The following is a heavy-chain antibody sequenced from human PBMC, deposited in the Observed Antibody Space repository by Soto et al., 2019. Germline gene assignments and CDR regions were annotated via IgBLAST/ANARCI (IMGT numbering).Heavy chain of an antibody. J-gene: IGHJ6*02. CDR1: GGTFSSYA. CDR3: ASGSYSRSNYYYYYGMDV. D-gene: IGHD6-13*01. V-gene: IGHV1-69*01. Sequence: QVQLVQSGAEVKKPGSSVKVSCKASGGTFSSYAISWVRQAPGQGLEWMGGIIPIFGTANYAQKFQGRVTITADESTITAYMELSSLRSEDTAVYYCASGSYSRSNYYYYYGMDVWGQGTTVTVSS. CDR2: IIPIFGTA.